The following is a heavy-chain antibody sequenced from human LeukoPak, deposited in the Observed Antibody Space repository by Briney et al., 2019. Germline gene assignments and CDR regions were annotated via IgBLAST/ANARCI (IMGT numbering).Heavy chain of an antibody. D-gene: IGHD5-24*01. CDR3: VKDGYSPPYFDY. Sequence: GGSLTLYCAASGFSLSNYDMHWVRQAPGKRLDWVTVISSDGSNKYLADSVKGRFTISRDNSKNTLYLQMNSLRAEDTAVYYCVKDGYSPPYFDYWGQGTLVTVSS. CDR1: GFSLSNYD. J-gene: IGHJ4*02. CDR2: ISSDGSNK. V-gene: IGHV3-30*18.